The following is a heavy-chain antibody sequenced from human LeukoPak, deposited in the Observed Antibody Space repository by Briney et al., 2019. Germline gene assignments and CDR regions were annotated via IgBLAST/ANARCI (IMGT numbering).Heavy chain of an antibody. CDR1: GGSISSYY. J-gene: IGHJ4*02. D-gene: IGHD5-12*01. Sequence: PSETLSLTCTGSGGSISSYYWSWIRQPPGKGLEWIGYIYHSGSTNYNPSLKNRVTISVDTSKNQFSLKLSSVTAADTAVYYCARGGSEIDYWGQGTLVTVSS. CDR2: IYHSGST. CDR3: ARGGSEIDY. V-gene: IGHV4-59*01.